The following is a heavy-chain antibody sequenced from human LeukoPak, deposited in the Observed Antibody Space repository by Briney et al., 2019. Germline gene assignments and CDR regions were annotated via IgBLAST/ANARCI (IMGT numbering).Heavy chain of an antibody. V-gene: IGHV3-11*01. D-gene: IGHD6-13*01. J-gene: IGHJ3*02. Sequence: GGSLRLSCAASGFTFSDYYMSWIRQAPGKGLEWVSYINNSGRTIYYADSVKGRFTISRDNAKNSLYLQMNSLRAEDTAVYYCARDPFAIAEHDALDIWGQGTMVTVSS. CDR3: ARDPFAIAEHDALDI. CDR1: GFTFSDYY. CDR2: INNSGRTI.